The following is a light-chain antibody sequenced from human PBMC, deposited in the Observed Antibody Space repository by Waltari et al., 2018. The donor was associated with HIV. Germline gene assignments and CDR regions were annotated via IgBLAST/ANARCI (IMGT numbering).Light chain of an antibody. J-gene: IGLJ2*01. V-gene: IGLV2-8*01. CDR2: EVS. CDR3: TSYKDANDVV. CDR1: SSDVGGFDY. Sequence: QSALTQPPSASGSPGQSVTISCTGTSSDVGGFDYVSWYHQQPPKAPKLILYEVSRRPSGGPDRFSGSKFCNTASLTVSGLQPEDEGDYYCTSYKDANDVVFGGGTKLTVL.